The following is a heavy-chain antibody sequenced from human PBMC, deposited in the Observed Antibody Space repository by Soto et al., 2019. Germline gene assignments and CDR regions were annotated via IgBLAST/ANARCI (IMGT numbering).Heavy chain of an antibody. CDR1: GGSISSGGYY. CDR3: AREDIVVVPADKTADAFDI. Sequence: SETLSLTCTVSGGSISSGGYYWSLIRQHPGKGLEWIGYIYYSGSTYYNPSLKSRVTISVDTSKNQFSLKLSSVTAADTAVYYCAREDIVVVPADKTADAFDICGQGTRVTVAS. CDR2: IYYSGST. D-gene: IGHD2-2*01. V-gene: IGHV4-31*03. J-gene: IGHJ3*02.